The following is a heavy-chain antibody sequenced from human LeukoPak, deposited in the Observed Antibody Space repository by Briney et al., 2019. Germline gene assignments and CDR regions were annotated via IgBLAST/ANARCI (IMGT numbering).Heavy chain of an antibody. V-gene: IGHV3-9*01. Sequence: GGSLRLSCVASGFTFDDYAMHWVRQAPGTGLEWVSGISWNSGNIGYADSVKGRFTISRDNAKNSLYLQMNSLRAEDTAVYYCAKAYSSSWYYYYYMDVWGKGTTVTVSS. D-gene: IGHD6-13*01. J-gene: IGHJ6*03. CDR1: GFTFDDYA. CDR2: ISWNSGNI. CDR3: AKAYSSSWYYYYYMDV.